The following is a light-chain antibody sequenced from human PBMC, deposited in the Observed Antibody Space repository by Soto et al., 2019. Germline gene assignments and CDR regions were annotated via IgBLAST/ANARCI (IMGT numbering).Light chain of an antibody. CDR2: AAS. CDR3: QQLNSYPLS. Sequence: IQLTHSPSFLSASVLYRVTISFLAIQGISSYLAWYQHKPGKAPNLLISAASTLQSGVPSRFSGSGSGTEFTLTISSLQPEDFATYYCQQLNSYPLSFGGGTKVDIK. CDR1: QGISSY. V-gene: IGKV1-9*01. J-gene: IGKJ4*01.